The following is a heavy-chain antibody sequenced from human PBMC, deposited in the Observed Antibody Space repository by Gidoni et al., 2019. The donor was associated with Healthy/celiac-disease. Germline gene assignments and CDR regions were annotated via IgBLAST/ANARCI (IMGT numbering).Heavy chain of an antibody. CDR3: ARDGGSYSNAFDI. CDR2: ISSNGGST. D-gene: IGHD1-26*01. CDR1: GFTFSSYA. J-gene: IGHJ3*02. V-gene: IGHV3-64*01. Sequence: EVQLVASGGGLVQPGGSLRLSCAASGFTFSSYAMHWVRQAPGKGLEYVSAISSNGGSTYYANSVKGRFTISRDNSKNTLYLQMGSLRAEDMAVYYCARDGGSYSNAFDIWGQGTMVTVSS.